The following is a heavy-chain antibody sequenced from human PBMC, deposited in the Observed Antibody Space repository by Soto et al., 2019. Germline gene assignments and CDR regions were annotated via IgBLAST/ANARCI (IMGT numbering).Heavy chain of an antibody. CDR1: GFTFSPFW. D-gene: IGHD6-19*01. J-gene: IGHJ4*02. CDR3: AGGSGWISDS. Sequence: EVQLVESGGGLVQPGGSLRLSCVDSGFTFSPFWMSWVRQAPGKGLEWVAIIKDDGGDELYLEAVRGRFTISRDNAKKSLFLAMDSLRVEDTAVYYCAGGSGWISDSWGQGTLVTVSS. CDR2: IKDDGGDE. V-gene: IGHV3-7*05.